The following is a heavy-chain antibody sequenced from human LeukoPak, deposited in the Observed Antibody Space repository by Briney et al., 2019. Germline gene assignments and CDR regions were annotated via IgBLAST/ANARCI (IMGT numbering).Heavy chain of an antibody. CDR3: ARAILKKSGTNWFDP. J-gene: IGHJ5*02. D-gene: IGHD3-3*01. CDR2: IYTSGST. V-gene: IGHV4-4*07. Sequence: PSETLSLTCTVSGGSISSHYCSWIRQPAGKGLEWIGRIYTSGSTNYNPSLKSRVTMSVDTSKNQFSLKLSSVTAADTAVYYCARAILKKSGTNWFDPWGQGTLVTVSS. CDR1: GGSISSHY.